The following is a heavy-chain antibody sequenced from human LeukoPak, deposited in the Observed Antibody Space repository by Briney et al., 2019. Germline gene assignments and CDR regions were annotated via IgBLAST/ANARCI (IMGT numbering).Heavy chain of an antibody. V-gene: IGHV3-21*01. J-gene: IGHJ4*02. Sequence: GGSLRLSCAASGFTFSSYSMNWVRQAPGKGLEWVSSISSSSSYIYYADSVKGRFTISRDNAKNSLYRQMNSLRAEDTAVYYCARGRAGYDSSGYYVGYWGQGTLVTVSS. CDR1: GFTFSSYS. D-gene: IGHD3-22*01. CDR2: ISSSSSYI. CDR3: ARGRAGYDSSGYYVGY.